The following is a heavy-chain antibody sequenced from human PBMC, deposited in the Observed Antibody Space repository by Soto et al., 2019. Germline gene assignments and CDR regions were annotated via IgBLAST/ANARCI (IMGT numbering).Heavy chain of an antibody. V-gene: IGHV3-21*01. CDR2: ISSSSSYI. J-gene: IGHJ4*02. D-gene: IGHD4-17*01. CDR3: ARVMTTVTTRASPFDY. Sequence: EVQLVESGGGLVKPGGSLRLSCAASGFTFSSYSMNWVRQAPGKGLEWVSSISSSSSYIYYAESVKGRFTISRDNAKNSLYLQMNSRRAEDTAVYYCARVMTTVTTRASPFDYWGQGTLVTVSS. CDR1: GFTFSSYS.